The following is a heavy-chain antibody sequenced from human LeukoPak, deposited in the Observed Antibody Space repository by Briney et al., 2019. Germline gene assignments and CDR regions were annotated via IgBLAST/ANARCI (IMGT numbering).Heavy chain of an antibody. Sequence: PSETLSLTCTVSSGSISSYYWSWIRQPPGKGLEWIGYIYYTGSTNYNPSLKSRVTISVDTSKNQFSLKLTSVTAADTAVYYCARPFSGHDLVFFDYWGQGTLVTVSS. J-gene: IGHJ4*02. CDR2: IYYTGST. D-gene: IGHD5-12*01. CDR1: SGSISSYY. CDR3: ARPFSGHDLVFFDY. V-gene: IGHV4-59*08.